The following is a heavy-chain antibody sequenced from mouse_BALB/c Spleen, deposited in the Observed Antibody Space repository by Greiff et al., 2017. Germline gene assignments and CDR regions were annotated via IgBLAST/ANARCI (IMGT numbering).Heavy chain of an antibody. CDR1: GFSLTDYG. V-gene: IGHV2-6-5*01. CDR3: ASRTTVVARGFAY. Sequence: VQLQESGPGLVAPSQSLSITCTVSGFSLTDYGVSWIRQPPGKGLEWLGVIWGGGSTYYNSALKSRLSISKDNSKSQVFLKMNSLQTDDTAMYYCASRTTVVARGFAYWGQGTLVTVSA. J-gene: IGHJ3*01. CDR2: IWGGGST. D-gene: IGHD1-1*01.